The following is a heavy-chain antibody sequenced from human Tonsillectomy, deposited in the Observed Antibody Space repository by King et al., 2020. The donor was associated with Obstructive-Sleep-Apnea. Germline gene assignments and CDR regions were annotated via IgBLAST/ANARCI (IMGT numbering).Heavy chain of an antibody. CDR1: GFTCDGYA. V-gene: IGHV3-9*01. D-gene: IGHD3/OR15-3a*01. Sequence: VQLVESGGGLLQLGRCLRTFCAASGFTCDGYAMHWVRLDPWMVLEVVSGFFWTLGDVEYVYSVNGRFTIARDNAKYSLYLQMNSLRVEDTALYYCVKGDWLDYWGQGTLVTVSS. CDR2: FFWTLGDV. CDR3: VKGDWLDY. J-gene: IGHJ4*02.